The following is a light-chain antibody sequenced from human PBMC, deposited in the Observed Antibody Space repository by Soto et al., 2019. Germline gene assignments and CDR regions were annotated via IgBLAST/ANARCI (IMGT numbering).Light chain of an antibody. V-gene: IGKV3-11*01. CDR1: QSVSSY. J-gene: IGKJ3*01. CDR2: DAS. Sequence: EIVLTPSRATLSLSPGERATLSCRASQSVSSYLAWYQQKPGQAPRLLIYDASNRATGIPARFSGSGSGTDFTLTISSLEPEAFAVYYGQQRSNWPPGITFGPGAKV. CDR3: QQRSNWPPGIT.